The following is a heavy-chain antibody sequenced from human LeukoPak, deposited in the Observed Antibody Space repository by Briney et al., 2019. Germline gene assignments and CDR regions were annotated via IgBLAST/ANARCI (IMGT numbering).Heavy chain of an antibody. Sequence: GESLQISCKGSGYSFTNYWIGWVRQMPGKGLEYMGMIYPGDSDTRYSPSFQGQVTISADKSISTAYLHWSSLKASDSAIYYCARKTTKSSGLGAFDMWGRGTMVTVSS. D-gene: IGHD5-18*01. CDR2: IYPGDSDT. J-gene: IGHJ3*02. CDR3: ARKTTKSSGLGAFDM. V-gene: IGHV5-51*01. CDR1: GYSFTNYW.